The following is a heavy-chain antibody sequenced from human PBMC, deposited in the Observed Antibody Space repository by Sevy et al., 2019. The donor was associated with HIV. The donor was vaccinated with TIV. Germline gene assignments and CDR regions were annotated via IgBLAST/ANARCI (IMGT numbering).Heavy chain of an antibody. Sequence: GGSLRLSCAASGFTFSSYWMSWVRQAPGKGLEWVANIKQDGSEKYYVDSVKGRFTISRDNAKNSLYLQMNSLGAEDTAVYYCARDREGLLWFRASFSFDPWGQGTLVTVSS. V-gene: IGHV3-7*01. CDR1: GFTFSSYW. CDR2: IKQDGSEK. CDR3: ARDREGLLWFRASFSFDP. J-gene: IGHJ5*02. D-gene: IGHD3-10*01.